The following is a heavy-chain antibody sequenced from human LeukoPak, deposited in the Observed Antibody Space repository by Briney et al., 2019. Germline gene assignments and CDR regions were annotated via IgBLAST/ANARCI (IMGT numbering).Heavy chain of an antibody. J-gene: IGHJ5*02. CDR1: GFTFSSYA. D-gene: IGHD4-17*01. V-gene: IGHV3-30-3*01. CDR2: ISYDGSNK. CDR3: ARDPGDYGDYGRFDP. Sequence: GGSLRLSCAASGFTFSSYAMHWVRQAPGKGLEWVAVISYDGSNKYYADSVKGRFTISRDNSKNTLYLQMNSLRAEDTAVYYCARDPGDYGDYGRFDPWGQGTLVTVSS.